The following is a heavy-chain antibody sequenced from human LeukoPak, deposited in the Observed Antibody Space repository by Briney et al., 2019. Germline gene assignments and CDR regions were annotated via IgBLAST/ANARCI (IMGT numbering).Heavy chain of an antibody. CDR2: ISDIGSI. J-gene: IGHJ5*02. CDR1: GGSISGYY. CDR3: ARHAITMIVVVIVSWFDP. D-gene: IGHD3-22*01. Sequence: SETLSLTCTGSGGSISGYYWSWIRQPPGKGLEWSAYISDIGSINYNPSLKSRVTISLDTSKNQFSLKLSSVTAADTAVYYCARHAITMIVVVIVSWFDPWGKGTMVTVSS. V-gene: IGHV4-59*08.